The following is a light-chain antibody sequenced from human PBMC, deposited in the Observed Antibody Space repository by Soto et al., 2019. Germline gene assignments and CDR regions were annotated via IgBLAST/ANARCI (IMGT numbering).Light chain of an antibody. J-gene: IGKJ1*01. V-gene: IGKV3-11*01. Sequence: GLTQSQATLSLSPGERATLFCRASQSVSSYFAWYQQKPGQAPNLLIYDASNRATGIPARFSGSGSGTDFTLTINRLEPEDFAVYYCQQYSESPLTFGQGTKVAIK. CDR1: QSVSSY. CDR3: QQYSESPLT. CDR2: DAS.